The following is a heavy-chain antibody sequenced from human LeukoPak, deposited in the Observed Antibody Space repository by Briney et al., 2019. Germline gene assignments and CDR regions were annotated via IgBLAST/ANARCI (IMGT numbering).Heavy chain of an antibody. CDR3: TSHDYDFWSGYYIFDY. Sequence: GGSLKLSCAASGFTFSGSAMHWVRQASGKGLEWVGRIRSKANSYATAYAASVKGRFTISRDDSKNTAYLQMNSLKTEDTAVYYCTSHDYDFWSGYYIFDYWDQGTLVTVSS. CDR2: IRSKANSYAT. CDR1: GFTFSGSA. J-gene: IGHJ4*02. V-gene: IGHV3-73*01. D-gene: IGHD3-3*01.